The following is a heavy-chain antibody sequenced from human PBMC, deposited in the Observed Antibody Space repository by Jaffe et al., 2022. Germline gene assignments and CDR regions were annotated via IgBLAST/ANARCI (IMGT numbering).Heavy chain of an antibody. CDR3: APISSYVDY. D-gene: IGHD5-18*01. Sequence: EVRLVESGGGLVQPGGSLRLSCAASGFTFSCCEMNWVRQAPGKGLEWVSYIGSSGSPINYADSVKGRFTISRDNAKNSLYLQMNSLRAEDTAVYYCAPISSYVDYWGQGTLVTVSS. V-gene: IGHV3-48*03. CDR1: GFTFSCCE. CDR2: IGSSGSPI. J-gene: IGHJ4*02.